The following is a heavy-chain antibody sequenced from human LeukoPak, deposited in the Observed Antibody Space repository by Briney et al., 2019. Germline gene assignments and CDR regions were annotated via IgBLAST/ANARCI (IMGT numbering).Heavy chain of an antibody. D-gene: IGHD1-14*01. CDR1: GFTFSSYV. V-gene: IGHV3-23*01. J-gene: IGHJ5*02. Sequence: GGSLRLSCAASGFTFSSYVMSWVRQAPGKGLEWISGISGSGGSTYYADSVKGRLTISRDNAKNTLYLQMNSLRAEDTAVYFCASGPTGFAWGQGTLVTVSS. CDR2: ISGSGGST. CDR3: ASGPTGFA.